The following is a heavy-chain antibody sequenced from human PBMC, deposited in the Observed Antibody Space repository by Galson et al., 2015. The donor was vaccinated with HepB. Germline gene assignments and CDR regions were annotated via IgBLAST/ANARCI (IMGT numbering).Heavy chain of an antibody. J-gene: IGHJ6*02. D-gene: IGHD6-19*01. Sequence: SLRLSCAAPGFTFSSYGMHWVRQAPGKGLEWVAVIWYDGSNKYYADSVKVRFTISRDNSKNTLYLQMNSLRAEDTAVYYCARDSGRAVAGTYYYYGMDVWGQGTTVTVSS. CDR3: ARDSGRAVAGTYYYYGMDV. V-gene: IGHV3-33*08. CDR1: GFTFSSYG. CDR2: IWYDGSNK.